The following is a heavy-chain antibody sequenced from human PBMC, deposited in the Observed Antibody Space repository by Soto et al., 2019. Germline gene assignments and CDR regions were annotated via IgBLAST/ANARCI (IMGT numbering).Heavy chain of an antibody. CDR2: ISGSGGST. V-gene: IGHV3-23*01. J-gene: IGHJ4*02. CDR3: AKYVEMATYFDY. CDR1: GFTLSSYA. Sequence: PGGSLRLSCAASGFTLSSYAMSWVRQAPGKGLEWVSAISGSGGSTYYADSVKGRFTISRDNSKNTLYLQMNSLRAEDTAVYYCAKYVEMATYFDYWGQGTLVTVSS. D-gene: IGHD5-12*01.